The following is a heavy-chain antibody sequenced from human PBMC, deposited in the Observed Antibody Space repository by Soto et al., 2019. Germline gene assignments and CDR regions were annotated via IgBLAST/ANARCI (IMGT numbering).Heavy chain of an antibody. CDR3: ARAGTYYDSSGGIDY. D-gene: IGHD3-22*01. V-gene: IGHV4-30-4*01. CDR1: GGSISSGDYY. Sequence: SETLSLTCTVSGGSISSGDYYWSWIRQPPGKGLEWIGYIYYGGSTYYNPSLKSRVTISVDTSKNQFSLKLSSVTAADTAVYYCARAGTYYDSSGGIDYWGQGTLVTVSS. J-gene: IGHJ4*02. CDR2: IYYGGST.